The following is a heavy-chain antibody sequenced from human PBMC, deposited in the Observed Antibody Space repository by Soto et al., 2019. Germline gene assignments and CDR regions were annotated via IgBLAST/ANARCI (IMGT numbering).Heavy chain of an antibody. CDR3: ATTHLRGRQYDYRSPATASLYHSGLGV. CDR2: IVPVCGMV. CDR1: RGTFNTSP. D-gene: IGHD3-3*01. Sequence: QVLLAQSGAEVKKPGSSVKVSCQTSRGTFNTSPISWVRHAPGQGLEWLGDIVPVCGMVNYSQQFQDRLNLTADESTTSVCLEVSRLTPEDTAVYFCATTHLRGRQYDYRSPATASLYHSGLGVWGEGPTVIV. J-gene: IGHJ6*02. V-gene: IGHV1-69*01.